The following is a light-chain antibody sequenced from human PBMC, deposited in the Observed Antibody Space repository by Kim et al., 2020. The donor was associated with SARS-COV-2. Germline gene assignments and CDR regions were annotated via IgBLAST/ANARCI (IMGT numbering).Light chain of an antibody. J-gene: IGKJ5*01. CDR1: QDIRND. Sequence: ASVGDRVTITCRESQDIRNDLGWYQQNPGRDPKRLIYGASSLQSGVPSRFSGSGSGTEFTLTISSLQPEDFATYFCLQHNTYPITVGQGTRLEIK. CDR3: LQHNTYPIT. CDR2: GAS. V-gene: IGKV1-17*01.